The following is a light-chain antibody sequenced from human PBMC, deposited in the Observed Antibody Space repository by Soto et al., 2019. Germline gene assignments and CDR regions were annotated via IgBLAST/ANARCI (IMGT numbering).Light chain of an antibody. Sequence: QSALTQPDSVSGSPGQSITISCTGTSSDVGGYNYVSWYQQHPGKAPKLIIYDVSNRPSGVSNRFSGSKSGNTASLTISGLQAEDEVDYYCSSYTSSSTYVFGTGTKVTVL. J-gene: IGLJ1*01. CDR2: DVS. CDR1: SSDVGGYNY. V-gene: IGLV2-14*01. CDR3: SSYTSSSTYV.